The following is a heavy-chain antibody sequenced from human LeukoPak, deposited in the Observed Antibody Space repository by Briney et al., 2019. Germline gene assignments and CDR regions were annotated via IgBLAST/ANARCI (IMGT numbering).Heavy chain of an antibody. CDR1: GFTFSSYA. V-gene: IGHV3-48*04. D-gene: IGHD3-10*01. CDR2: ISSSGSTI. J-gene: IGHJ4*02. CDR3: ARDRGFGELFLAY. Sequence: GGSLRLSCAASGFTFSSYAMSWVRQAPGKGLEWVSYISSSGSTIYYADSVKGRFTISRDNAKNSLYLQMNSLRAEDTAVYYCARDRGFGELFLAYWGQGALVTVSS.